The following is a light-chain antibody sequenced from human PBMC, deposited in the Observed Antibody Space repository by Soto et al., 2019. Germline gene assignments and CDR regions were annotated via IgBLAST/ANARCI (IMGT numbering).Light chain of an antibody. CDR2: LGS. CDR3: RQALCNWT. J-gene: IGKJ1*01. CDR1: QSLLHSNGHNY. Sequence: IVVTQSPLSLHVTPGEPASISCRSSQSLLHSNGHNYLEWYLQQPGQSPQLLIYLGSNRASGVPDRFSGSGSGTDFTLKISRVEAEDVGSQYCRQALCNWTFLQGTRV. V-gene: IGKV2-28*01.